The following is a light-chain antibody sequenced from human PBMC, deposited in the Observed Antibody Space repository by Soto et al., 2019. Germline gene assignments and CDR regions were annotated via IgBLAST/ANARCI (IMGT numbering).Light chain of an antibody. CDR3: QQYNDRPLT. Sequence: EIVMTQSPATLSVSPGEGTTLSCRASQSISSNLAWYQQKPGQAPKLLIYGASTRATGFPARFSGSGSGTEFTLTISSLQSEDFAVYYCQQYNDRPLTFGGGTKV. CDR1: QSISSN. J-gene: IGKJ4*01. CDR2: GAS. V-gene: IGKV3-15*01.